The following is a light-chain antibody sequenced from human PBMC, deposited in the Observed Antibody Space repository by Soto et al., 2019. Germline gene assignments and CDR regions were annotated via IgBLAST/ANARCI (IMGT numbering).Light chain of an antibody. J-gene: IGKJ5*01. V-gene: IGKV1-5*01. Sequence: IQMTQSPSSLSASVGDRVTITCRASQSISSYLNWYQQKPGKAPKLLIYDASRLKSGVPARFSGSGSGTEFTLTISSLQPDDFATYYCQQYNTYSTFGQGTRLEIK. CDR2: DAS. CDR1: QSISSY. CDR3: QQYNTYST.